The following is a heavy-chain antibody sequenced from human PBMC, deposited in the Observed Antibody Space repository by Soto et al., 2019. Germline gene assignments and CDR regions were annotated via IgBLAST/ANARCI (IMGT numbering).Heavy chain of an antibody. CDR3: AREDGGGGRRHDF. CDR2: INPNDGST. V-gene: IGHV1-46*01. J-gene: IGHJ4*02. CDR1: GYTFAIHY. D-gene: IGHD2-15*01. Sequence: QVQLVQSGAEVRKPGASVTISCKTSGYTFAIHYIHWVRQAPGQGLEWMGMINPNDGSTSYVQKFQGRVTMIRDTSTRTVFLNMSRLTSDDTAVFFCAREDGGGGRRHDFWGQGTPITVSS.